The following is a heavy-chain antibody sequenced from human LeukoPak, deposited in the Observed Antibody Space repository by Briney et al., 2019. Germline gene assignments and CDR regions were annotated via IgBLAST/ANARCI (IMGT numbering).Heavy chain of an antibody. V-gene: IGHV3-33*06. J-gene: IGHJ4*02. CDR1: GFTFSSYG. CDR2: IWYDGSNK. Sequence: PGGSLRLSCAASGFTFSSYGMHWVRQAPGKGLKRVAVIWYDGSNKYYADSVKGRFTISRDNSKNTLYMQMNSLRAEDTAVYYCAKGSLVGATTPFDYWGQGTLVTVSS. CDR3: AKGSLVGATTPFDY. D-gene: IGHD1-26*01.